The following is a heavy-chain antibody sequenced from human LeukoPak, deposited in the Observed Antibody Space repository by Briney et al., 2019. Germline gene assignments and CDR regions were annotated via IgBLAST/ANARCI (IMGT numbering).Heavy chain of an antibody. CDR1: GGTFSSYA. J-gene: IGHJ4*02. V-gene: IGHV1-69*06. D-gene: IGHD1-1*01. CDR3: ARLMAPIGKRSTPFDY. CDR2: IIPIFGTA. Sequence: ASMKVSCKASGGTFSSYAISWVRQAPGQGLEWMGGIIPIFGTANYAQKFQGRVTITADKSTSTAYMELSRLRSDDTAVYYCARLMAPIGKRSTPFDYWGQGTLVTVSS.